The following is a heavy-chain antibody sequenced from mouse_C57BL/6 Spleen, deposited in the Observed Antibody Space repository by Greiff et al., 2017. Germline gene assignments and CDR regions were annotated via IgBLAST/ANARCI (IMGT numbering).Heavy chain of an antibody. D-gene: IGHD1-1*01. Sequence: QVQLQQPGAELVKPGASVKMSCKASGYTFPSYWITWVKQRPGQGLEWIGDIYPGSGSTNYNEKFKSKATLTVDTSSSTAYMQRSSLTSEDSAVYYCAKGGVYYPAYWGQGTRVTVSA. CDR2: IYPGSGST. CDR1: GYTFPSYW. V-gene: IGHV1-55*01. J-gene: IGHJ3*01. CDR3: AKGGVYYPAY.